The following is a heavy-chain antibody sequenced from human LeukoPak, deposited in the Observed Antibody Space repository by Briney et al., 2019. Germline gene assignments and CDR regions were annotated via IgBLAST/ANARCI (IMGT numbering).Heavy chain of an antibody. CDR1: GYTFNVYY. J-gene: IGHJ6*03. CDR2: INPKNGCT. Sequence: ASVKVSCTPSGYTFNVYYIHWVRQAPGQGREWMGWINPKNGCTKFAQRCQGRVILTRDTSINTAYMELSSLTTDDTSIYFCARDPSQYYYMDVWGKGTTVTVSS. CDR3: ARDPSQYYYMDV. V-gene: IGHV1-2*02.